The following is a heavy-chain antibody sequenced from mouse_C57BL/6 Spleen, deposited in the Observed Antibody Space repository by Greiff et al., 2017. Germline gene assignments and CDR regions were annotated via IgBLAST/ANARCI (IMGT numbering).Heavy chain of an antibody. V-gene: IGHV1-52*01. CDR1: GYTFTSYW. D-gene: IGHD4-1*02. CDR3: ARSTGTVFAY. J-gene: IGHJ3*01. CDR2: IDPSDSET. Sequence: VQLQQPGAELVRPGSSVKLSCKASGYTFTSYWMHWVKQTPIQGLEWIGNIDPSDSETHYKQKLKDKATLTVDKSSSTAYMPLSSLTSEDSAVYYCARSTGTVFAYWGQGTLVTVSA.